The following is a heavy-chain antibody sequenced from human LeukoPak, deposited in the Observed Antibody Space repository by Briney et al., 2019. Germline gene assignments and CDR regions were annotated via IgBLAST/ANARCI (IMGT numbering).Heavy chain of an antibody. CDR1: GYTFTSYD. D-gene: IGHD3-22*01. CDR2: MNPNSGDT. CDR3: ARGGVLTNYYYDSSGYYLPFDY. Sequence: ASVKVSCKASGYTFTSYDINWVRQATGQGFEWMGWMNPNSGDTGYAQKFQGRITMTRNTSISTAYMELSSLRSEDTAVYYCARGGVLTNYYYDSSGYYLPFDYWGQGTLVTVSS. V-gene: IGHV1-8*01. J-gene: IGHJ4*02.